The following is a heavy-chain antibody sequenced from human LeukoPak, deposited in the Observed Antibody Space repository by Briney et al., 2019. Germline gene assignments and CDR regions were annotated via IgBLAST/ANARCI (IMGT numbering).Heavy chain of an antibody. Sequence: ASEKVSCKASGYTFTGYYMHWVRQAPGQGLEWMGWINPNSGGTNYAQKFQGRVTMTRDTSISTAYMELSRLRSDDTAVYYCARGPHDFWSGYFDYWGQGTLVTVSS. CDR1: GYTFTGYY. D-gene: IGHD3-3*01. CDR2: INPNSGGT. V-gene: IGHV1-2*02. J-gene: IGHJ4*02. CDR3: ARGPHDFWSGYFDY.